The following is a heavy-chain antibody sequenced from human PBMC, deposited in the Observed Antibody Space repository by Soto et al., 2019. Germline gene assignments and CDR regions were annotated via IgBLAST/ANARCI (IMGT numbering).Heavy chain of an antibody. Sequence: ETLCLTCTVSGGSIISYYGSWIRQPPGKGLEWIGYIYYSGSTNYTPSLKSRVTISVDTSKNQFSLKLSSVTAADTAVYYCARHYSAAGTPFDYWGQGTLVTVSS. CDR1: GGSIISYY. CDR2: IYYSGST. D-gene: IGHD6-13*01. J-gene: IGHJ4*02. V-gene: IGHV4-59*08. CDR3: ARHYSAAGTPFDY.